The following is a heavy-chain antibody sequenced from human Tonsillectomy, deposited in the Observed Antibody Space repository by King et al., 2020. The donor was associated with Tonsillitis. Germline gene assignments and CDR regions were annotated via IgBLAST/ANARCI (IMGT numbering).Heavy chain of an antibody. V-gene: IGHV3-30*02. CDR3: AKALVTAGSSFDY. J-gene: IGHJ4*02. CDR2: IWHDGSQK. D-gene: IGHD2-21*02. CDR1: GFTFSRYY. Sequence: VQLVESGGGVVQPGGSLRLSCAASGFTFSRYYMHWVRQAPGKGLEWVALIWHDGSQKEYADSVKGRFTISRDNSKNTVYLQMNSLRPDDTAVYSCAKALVTAGSSFDYWGQGTLVTVSS.